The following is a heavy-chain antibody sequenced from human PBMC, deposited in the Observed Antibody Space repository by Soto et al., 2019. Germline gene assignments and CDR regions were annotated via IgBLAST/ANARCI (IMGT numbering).Heavy chain of an antibody. CDR1: GGTFSSYA. D-gene: IGHD5-18*01. CDR3: TTPVDPGDYYYGMDV. Sequence: SVKVSCKASGGTFSSYAISWVRQAPGQGLEWMGGIIPIFGTANYAQKFQGRVTITADESTSTAYMELSSLRSEDTAVYYCTTPVDPGDYYYGMDVWGQGTTVTVS. CDR2: IIPIFGTA. J-gene: IGHJ6*02. V-gene: IGHV1-69*13.